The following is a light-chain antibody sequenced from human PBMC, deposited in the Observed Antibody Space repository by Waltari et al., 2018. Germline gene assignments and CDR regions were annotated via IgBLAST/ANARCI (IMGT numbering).Light chain of an antibody. Sequence: DIVLTQSPDYLAVSLGERVTFNCKSSQSLLYSSNNRNYLAWYQQRAGQSPKLLIYGASTREMGVPGRFRGSGSGTDFTLTSSSLQAEDVAIYYCQQYFTTPYTFGRGTKLEIK. CDR2: GAS. CDR3: QQYFTTPYT. CDR1: QSLLYSSNNRNY. V-gene: IGKV4-1*01. J-gene: IGKJ2*01.